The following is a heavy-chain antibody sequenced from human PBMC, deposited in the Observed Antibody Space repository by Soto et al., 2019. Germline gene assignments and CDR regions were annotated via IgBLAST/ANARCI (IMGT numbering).Heavy chain of an antibody. CDR1: GGSISSGGYY. D-gene: IGHD6-6*01. CDR2: NYYSGIT. V-gene: IGHV4-31*03. CDR3: ARGSSIAGLYYGMDV. Sequence: QVQLQESGPGLVKPSQTLSLTCTVSGGSISSGGYYWTWIRQHPGKGLEWIGYNYYSGITYYNPSLKSRVNISLDTSKNQFSPKLSSVTAADTAVYYCARGSSIAGLYYGMDVWGQGTTVTVSS. J-gene: IGHJ6*02.